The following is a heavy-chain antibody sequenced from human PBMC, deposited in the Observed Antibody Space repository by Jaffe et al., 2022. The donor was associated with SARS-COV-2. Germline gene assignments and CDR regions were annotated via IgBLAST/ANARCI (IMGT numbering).Heavy chain of an antibody. J-gene: IGHJ5*02. Sequence: QVQLQQWGAGLLKPSETLSLTCAVYGGSFSGYYWSWIRQPPGKGLEWIGEINHSGSTNYNPSLKSRVTISVDTSKNQFSLKLSSVTAADTAVYYCARGGLGIAANAWFDPWGQGTLVTVSS. CDR2: INHSGST. V-gene: IGHV4-34*01. D-gene: IGHD6-13*01. CDR1: GGSFSGYY. CDR3: ARGGLGIAANAWFDP.